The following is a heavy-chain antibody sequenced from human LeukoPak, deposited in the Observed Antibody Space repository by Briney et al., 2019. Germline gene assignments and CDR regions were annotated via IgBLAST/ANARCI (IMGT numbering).Heavy chain of an antibody. D-gene: IGHD2-2*01. CDR2: IRSKANSYAT. J-gene: IGHJ4*02. V-gene: IGHV3-73*01. CDR3: TRHDQGLDY. CDR1: GVTFSGSA. Sequence: GGSLRLSCAASGVTFSGSAMHWVRQASGKGLEWVGRIRSKANSYATAYAASVKGRFTISRDDSKNTAYLQMNSLKTEDTAVYYCTRHDQGLDYWGQGTLVTVSS.